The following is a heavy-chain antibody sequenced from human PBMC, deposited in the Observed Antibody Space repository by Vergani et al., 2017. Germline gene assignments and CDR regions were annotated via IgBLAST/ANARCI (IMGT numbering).Heavy chain of an antibody. CDR2: ISYDGSNK. CDR3: ARVSFSVVGATTRNYYYGMDV. V-gene: IGHV3-30-3*01. J-gene: IGHJ6*02. CDR1: GFTFSSYA. Sequence: VQLVESGGGVVQPGRSLRLSCAASGFTFSSYAMHWVRQAPGKGLEWVAVISYDGSNKYYADSVKGRFTISRDNSKNTLYLQMNSLRAEDTAVYYCARVSFSVVGATTRNYYYGMDVWGQGTTVTVSS. D-gene: IGHD1-26*01.